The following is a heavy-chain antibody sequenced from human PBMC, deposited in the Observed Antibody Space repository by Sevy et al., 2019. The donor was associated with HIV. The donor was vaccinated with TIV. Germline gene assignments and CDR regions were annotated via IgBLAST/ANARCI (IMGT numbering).Heavy chain of an antibody. Sequence: SETLSLTCTVSGGSISSSSYYWGWIRQPPGKGLEWIGSIYYSGSTYYNPSLKSRVTISVDTSKNQFSLKLSSVTAADTAVYYCGYDSSGYYLIDYWGQGTLVTVSS. D-gene: IGHD3-22*01. V-gene: IGHV4-39*01. J-gene: IGHJ4*02. CDR2: IYYSGST. CDR3: GYDSSGYYLIDY. CDR1: GGSISSSSYY.